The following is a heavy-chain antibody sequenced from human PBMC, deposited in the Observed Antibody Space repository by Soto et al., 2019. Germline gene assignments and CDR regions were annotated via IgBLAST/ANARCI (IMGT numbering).Heavy chain of an antibody. CDR3: ARDWSIFGLYGMDV. CDR1: GGSFSGYY. V-gene: IGHV4-34*01. Sequence: SETLSLTCAVYGGSFSGYYWSWIRQPPGKGLEWIGEINHSGSTNYNPSLKSRVTISVDTSKNQFSLKLSSVTAADTAVYYCARDWSIFGLYGMDVWRPRTTVTVSS. D-gene: IGHD3-3*01. CDR2: INHSGST. J-gene: IGHJ6*02.